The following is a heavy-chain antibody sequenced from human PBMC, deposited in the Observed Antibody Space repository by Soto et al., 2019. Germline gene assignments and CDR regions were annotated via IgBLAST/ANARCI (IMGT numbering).Heavy chain of an antibody. CDR1: GGSFSGYY. CDR2: INHSGST. J-gene: IGHJ6*02. CDR3: EREVNGMDV. V-gene: IGHV4-34*01. Sequence: SETLSLTCAVYGGSFSGYYWSWIRQPPGKGLEWIGEINHSGSTNYNPSLKSRVTISVDTSKNQFSLKLSPVTAADTAVYYCEREVNGMDVWGQGTTVTVSS.